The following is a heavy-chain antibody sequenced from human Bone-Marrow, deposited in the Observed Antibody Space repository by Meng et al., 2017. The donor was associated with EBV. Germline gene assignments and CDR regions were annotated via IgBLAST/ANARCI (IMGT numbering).Heavy chain of an antibody. Sequence: QVQLQQWGAGLLKPWEXRSLTFAVYGGSFIGYYWSWIRQRPGKGLEWIGEINHSGSTNYNPSLKSLVTISVDTSKNQFSLKLSSVTAADTAVYYCARTDYYDSSGYSDYWGQGTLVTVSS. J-gene: IGHJ4*02. V-gene: IGHV4-34*01. CDR1: GGSFIGYY. D-gene: IGHD3-22*01. CDR3: ARTDYYDSSGYSDY. CDR2: INHSGST.